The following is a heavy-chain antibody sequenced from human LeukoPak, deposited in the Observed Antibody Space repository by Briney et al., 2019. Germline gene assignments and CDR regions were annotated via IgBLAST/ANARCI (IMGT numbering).Heavy chain of an antibody. D-gene: IGHD3-3*01. J-gene: IGHJ4*02. CDR3: ARARSPPEWDY. V-gene: IGHV4-59*01. CDR1: GGSISSYY. Sequence: SETLSLTCTVSGGSISSYYWSWIRQPPGKGLEWIGYIYYSGSTNYNPSLKSRVTISVDTSKNQFSLKLSSVTAADTAVYYCARARSPPEWDYWGQGTLVTVSS. CDR2: IYYSGST.